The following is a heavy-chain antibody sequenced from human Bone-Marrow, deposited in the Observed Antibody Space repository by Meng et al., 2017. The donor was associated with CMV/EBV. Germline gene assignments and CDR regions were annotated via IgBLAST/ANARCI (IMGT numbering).Heavy chain of an antibody. CDR1: GGTFSSYA. Sequence: SVKVSCKASGGTFSSYAISWVRQAPGQGLEWMGGINPIFGTANYAQKFQGRVTITTDESTSTAYMELSSLRSEDTAVYYCARDQTRTTFDWFDPWGQGTLVTVSS. CDR3: ARDQTRTTFDWFDP. V-gene: IGHV1-69*05. J-gene: IGHJ5*02. D-gene: IGHD1-7*01. CDR2: INPIFGTA.